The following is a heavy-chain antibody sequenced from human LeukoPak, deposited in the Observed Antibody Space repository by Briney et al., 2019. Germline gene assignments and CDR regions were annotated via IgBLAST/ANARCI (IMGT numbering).Heavy chain of an antibody. CDR3: ARAPYDFWSGYLYDY. V-gene: IGHV7-4-1*02. J-gene: IGHJ4*02. CDR2: INTNTGNP. D-gene: IGHD3-3*01. CDR1: GYTFTSYT. Sequence: ASVKVSCKASGYTFTSYTMNWVRQAPGQGLVWMGWINTNTGNPTYAQGFTGRFVFSLDTSVSTAYLQISSLKAEDTAVYYCARAPYDFWSGYLYDYWGQGTLVTVSS.